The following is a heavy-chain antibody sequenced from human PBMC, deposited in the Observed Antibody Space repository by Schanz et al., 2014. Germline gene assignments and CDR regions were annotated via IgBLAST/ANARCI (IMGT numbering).Heavy chain of an antibody. Sequence: EVHLVESGGGLVKRGGSLRLSCAASGFTFTTHSMTWVRQAPGKGLEWVSGISGSGGSTYYADSVKGRFTISRDNSKTTLSLQMNSLRAEDTAVYYCAREQIMAAAGLVDYWGHGTLVTVSS. CDR3: AREQIMAAAGLVDY. CDR2: ISGSGGST. D-gene: IGHD6-13*01. V-gene: IGHV3-23*04. J-gene: IGHJ4*01. CDR1: GFTFTTHS.